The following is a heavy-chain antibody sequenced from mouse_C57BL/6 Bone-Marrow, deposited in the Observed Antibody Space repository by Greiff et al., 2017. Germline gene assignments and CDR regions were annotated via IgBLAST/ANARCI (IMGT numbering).Heavy chain of an antibody. D-gene: IGHD1-1*01. CDR1: GYTFTSYE. Sequence: QVQLQQPGPELVMPGASVKLSCKASGYTFTSYEINWVKQRPGQGLEWIGGIYPCDGSTKYNEKFKGKATLTVDTSSSTAYMELRSLTSEDSAVYSFATRHYYGRGCYWYFDVWGTGTTVTVSS. CDR2: IYPCDGST. J-gene: IGHJ1*03. CDR3: ATRHYYGRGCYWYFDV. V-gene: IGHV1-85*01.